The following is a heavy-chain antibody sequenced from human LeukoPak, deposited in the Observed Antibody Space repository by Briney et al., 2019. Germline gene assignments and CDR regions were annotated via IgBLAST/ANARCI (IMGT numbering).Heavy chain of an antibody. D-gene: IGHD1-26*01. CDR1: GGSISSSSYY. CDR3: ARLRWELPPGGLYYYYYMDV. CDR2: IYYGGST. J-gene: IGHJ6*03. Sequence: SETLSLTCTVSGGSISSSSYYWGWIRQPPGKGLEWIGSIYYGGSTYYNPSLKSRVTISVDTSKNQFSLNLSSVTAADTAVYYCARLRWELPPGGLYYYYYMDVWGKGTTVTVSS. V-gene: IGHV4-39*07.